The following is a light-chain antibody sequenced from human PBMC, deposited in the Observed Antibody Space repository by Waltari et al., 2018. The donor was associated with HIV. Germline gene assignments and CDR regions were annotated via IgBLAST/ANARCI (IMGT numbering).Light chain of an antibody. CDR2: YVS. CDR3: CSYAGSSTFV. V-gene: IGLV2-23*02. CDR1: SSDVGAYHY. J-gene: IGLJ1*01. Sequence: QSALTQPASVSGSPGQSITISCTGPSSDVGAYHYVSWYQQHPGKAPKLRIYYVSKRPSGVSNRFAGSKSRNTASLTISGLQAEDEADYYCCSYAGSSTFVVGTGTKVTVL.